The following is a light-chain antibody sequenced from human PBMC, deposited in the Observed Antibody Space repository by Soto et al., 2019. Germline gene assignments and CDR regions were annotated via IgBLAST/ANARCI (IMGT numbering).Light chain of an antibody. CDR1: SSNLGAGYD. V-gene: IGLV1-40*01. Sequence: QSVLTQPPSVSGAPGQKVTLSCTGNSSNLGAGYDVHWYQQLPGAAPKLVIFGNRNRPSGVPERFSGSKSGTSASLAITGLQAEDEADYYCSSYTSSNTFYVFGTGTKLTVL. CDR2: GNR. J-gene: IGLJ1*01. CDR3: SSYTSSNTFYV.